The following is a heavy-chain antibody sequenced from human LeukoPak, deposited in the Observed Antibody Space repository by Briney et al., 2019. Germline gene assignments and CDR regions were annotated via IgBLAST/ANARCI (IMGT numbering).Heavy chain of an antibody. V-gene: IGHV3-23*01. CDR3: AKSSMVRGVINNY. J-gene: IGHJ4*02. CDR1: GFTFSSYA. Sequence: GGSLRLSCAASGFTFSSYAMSWVRQAPGKGLEWVSAISGSGGSTYYADSVKGRLTISRDNSKNTLYLQMNSLRAEDTAVYYWAKSSMVRGVINNYWGQGTLVTVSS. CDR2: ISGSGGST. D-gene: IGHD3-10*01.